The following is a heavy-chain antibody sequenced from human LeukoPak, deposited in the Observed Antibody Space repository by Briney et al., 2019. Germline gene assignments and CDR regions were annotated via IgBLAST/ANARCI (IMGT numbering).Heavy chain of an antibody. CDR2: ITHDGREK. CDR1: GFSFISYG. V-gene: IGHV3-30*18. J-gene: IGHJ4*02. D-gene: IGHD4-17*01. CDR3: ANRPSVYGDCVSYLDY. Sequence: GGSLRLSCAASGFSFISYGMHWVRQAPGKGLEWVADITHDGREKDYADSVEGRFTISRDNSKDTLYLQMNSLRAEDTAVYYCANRPSVYGDCVSYLDYWGQATLVSVRS.